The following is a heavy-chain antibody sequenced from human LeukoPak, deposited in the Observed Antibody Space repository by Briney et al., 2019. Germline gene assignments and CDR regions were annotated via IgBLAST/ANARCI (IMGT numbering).Heavy chain of an antibody. J-gene: IGHJ6*04. CDR1: GGSISSGTYY. D-gene: IGHD3-10*01. V-gene: IGHV4-61*02. CDR3: ARGPGSGSYYTRHLNTDRRSQFV. Sequence: PSETLSLTCTVSGGSISSGTYYWSWIRQPAGKGLEWIGRFYTSGSTNYNPSLKSRVTISVDTSKNQFSLKLSSVTAADTAVYYCARGPGSGSYYTRHLNTDRRSQFVWGKGTTVTVSS. CDR2: FYTSGST.